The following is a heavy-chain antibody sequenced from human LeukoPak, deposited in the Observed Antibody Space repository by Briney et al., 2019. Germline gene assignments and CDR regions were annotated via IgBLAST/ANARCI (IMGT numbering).Heavy chain of an antibody. CDR3: ARSMTYYYDSSGNSS. CDR2: INHSGST. D-gene: IGHD3-22*01. CDR1: GGSFSGYY. J-gene: IGHJ5*02. Sequence: PSETLSLTCAVYGGSFSGYYWSWIRQPPGEGLEWIGEINHSGSTNYNPSLKSRVTISVDTSKNQFSLKLSSVTAADTAVYYCARSMTYYYDSSGNSSWGQGTLVTASS. V-gene: IGHV4-34*01.